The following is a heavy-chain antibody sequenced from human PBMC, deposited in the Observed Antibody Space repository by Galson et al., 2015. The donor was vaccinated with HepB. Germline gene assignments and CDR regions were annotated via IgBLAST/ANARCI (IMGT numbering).Heavy chain of an antibody. V-gene: IGHV1-46*01. CDR3: ARGPGSAFWFDP. CDR1: GYTFTSYY. CDR2: INPSGGST. Sequence: SVKVSCKASGYTFTSYYMHWVRQAPGQGLEWMEIINPSGGSTSYAQKSQGRVTMTRDTSTSTVYMELSSLRSEDTAVYYCARGPGSAFWFDPWGQGTLVTVSS. J-gene: IGHJ5*02. D-gene: IGHD2-15*01.